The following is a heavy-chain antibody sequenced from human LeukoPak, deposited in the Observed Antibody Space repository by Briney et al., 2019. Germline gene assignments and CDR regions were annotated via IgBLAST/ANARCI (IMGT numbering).Heavy chain of an antibody. Sequence: GGSLRLSCAASGFTFSSYWMSWVRQAPGKGLEWVANIKQDGSEKYYVDSVKGRFTISRDNAKNSLYLQMNSLRAEDTAVYYCARVAFRGYSGYDSSYFDYWGQGTLVTVSS. V-gene: IGHV3-7*01. CDR2: IKQDGSEK. CDR3: ARVAFRGYSGYDSSYFDY. CDR1: GFTFSSYW. J-gene: IGHJ4*02. D-gene: IGHD5-12*01.